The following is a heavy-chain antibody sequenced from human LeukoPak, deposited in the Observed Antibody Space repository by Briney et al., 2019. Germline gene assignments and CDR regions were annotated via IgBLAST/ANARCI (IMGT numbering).Heavy chain of an antibody. CDR3: ARRGVTRQRHFDM. D-gene: IGHD3-10*01. Sequence: GDSLKISCKGSGYIFTSYWIAWVRQMPGKGLEWMGIIFPADSDTRYSPSFQGQVTISADKSTRTAYLHWSSLKASDTAMYFCARRGVTRQRHFDMWGQGTMVAVSA. J-gene: IGHJ3*02. CDR1: GYIFTSYW. V-gene: IGHV5-51*01. CDR2: IFPADSDT.